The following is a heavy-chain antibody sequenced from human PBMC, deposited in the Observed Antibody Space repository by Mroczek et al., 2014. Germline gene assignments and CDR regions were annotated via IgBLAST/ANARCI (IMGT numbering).Heavy chain of an antibody. CDR3: ARFLGFGELSVDV. J-gene: IGHJ6*04. V-gene: IGHV4-34*01. CDR1: GGSFSGYY. D-gene: IGHD3-10*01. Sequence: QVQLQQWGAGLLKPSETLSLTCAVYGGSFSGYYWSWIRQPPGKGLEWIGEINHSGSTNYNPSLKSRVTISVDTSKNQFSLKLSSVTAADTAVYYCARFLGFGELSVDVWGKGTTVTVSS. CDR2: INHSGST.